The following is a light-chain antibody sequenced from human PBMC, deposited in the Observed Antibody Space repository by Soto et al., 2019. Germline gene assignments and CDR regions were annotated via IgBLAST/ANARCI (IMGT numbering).Light chain of an antibody. J-gene: IGKJ2*01. V-gene: IGKV1-6*01. CDR1: QAIRND. Sequence: AIQMTQSPSSLSASVGDRITITCRASQAIRNDLSWYQQKPGKDPKFLIYAASTLQSGVPSRFSGSGSSTDFTLTSSSLQPEDFTTYYCLQDYNYPYTFGQGTKLEIK. CDR3: LQDYNYPYT. CDR2: AAS.